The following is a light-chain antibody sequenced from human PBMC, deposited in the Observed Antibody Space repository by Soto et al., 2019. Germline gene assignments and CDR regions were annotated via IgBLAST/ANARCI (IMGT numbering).Light chain of an antibody. CDR3: QQYGNSPPVT. J-gene: IGKJ4*01. CDR1: QSVSSKH. CDR2: GAS. V-gene: IGKV3-20*01. Sequence: EIVLTQSPGTLSLSPGERATLSCRASQSVSSKHLAWYQQKPGQAPRLLIYGASSRATGIPDRFSGSGSGTDFTLTISRLEPEDFAVYYCQQYGNSPPVTFGGGTKVEIK.